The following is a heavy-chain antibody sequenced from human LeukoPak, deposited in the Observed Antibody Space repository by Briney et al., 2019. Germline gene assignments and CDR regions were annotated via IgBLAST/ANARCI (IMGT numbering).Heavy chain of an antibody. CDR2: ISYDGSNK. CDR1: GFTFSSYA. D-gene: IGHD3-16*02. CDR3: ARDQGSSYPPGGALDY. V-gene: IGHV3-30*01. J-gene: IGHJ4*02. Sequence: GGSLRLSCAASGFTFSSYAMHWVRQAPGKGLEWVAVISYDGSNKYYADSVKGRFTISRDNSKNTLYLQMNSLRAEDTAVYYCARDQGSSYPPGGALDYWGQGTLVTVSS.